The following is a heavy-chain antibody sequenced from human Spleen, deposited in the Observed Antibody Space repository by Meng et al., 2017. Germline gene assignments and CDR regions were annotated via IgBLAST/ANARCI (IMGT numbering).Heavy chain of an antibody. Sequence: ESLKISCAASGFYFSNAWISWVRQAPGKGLEWVGRIKSNTDGGTAEYAAPVTGRFTISRDDSKSTRYLQMSELRIDETGVYYCTLDDKAVSDYWGQGTLVTVSS. CDR2: IKSNTDGGTA. CDR1: GFYFSNAW. J-gene: IGHJ4*02. V-gene: IGHV3-15*01. CDR3: TLDDKAVSDY. D-gene: IGHD3-9*01.